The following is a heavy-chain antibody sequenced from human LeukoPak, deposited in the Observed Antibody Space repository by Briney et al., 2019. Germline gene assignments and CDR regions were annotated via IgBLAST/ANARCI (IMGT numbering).Heavy chain of an antibody. V-gene: IGHV3-15*01. D-gene: IGHD3-9*01. Sequence: GGSLRLSCAASGFTFSNAWMSWVRQAPGKGLECVGRIKSKTDGGTTDYAAPVKGRFTISRDGSKNTLYLQMNSLKTEDTAVYYCTTDEKVLRYFDWLDYFDYWGQGTPVTVSS. J-gene: IGHJ4*02. CDR3: TTDEKVLRYFDWLDYFDY. CDR1: GFTFSNAW. CDR2: IKSKTDGGTT.